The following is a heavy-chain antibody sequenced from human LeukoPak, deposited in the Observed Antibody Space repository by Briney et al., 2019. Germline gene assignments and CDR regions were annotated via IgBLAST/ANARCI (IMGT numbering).Heavy chain of an antibody. D-gene: IGHD5-12*01. J-gene: IGHJ4*02. CDR2: ITDAVGST. CDR3: AKEIFSGLLYIDY. Sequence: GASVKVSCKASGYTFTSYGISWVRQAPGKGLEWVSAITDAVGSTHYADSVKGRFTISSDNSKNTVYLQMNSLRPEDMAVYYCAKEIFSGLLYIDYWGQGTLVTVSS. V-gene: IGHV3-23*01. CDR1: GYTFTSYG.